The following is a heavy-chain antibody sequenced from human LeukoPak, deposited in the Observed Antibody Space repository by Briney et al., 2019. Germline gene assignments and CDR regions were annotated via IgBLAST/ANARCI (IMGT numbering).Heavy chain of an antibody. D-gene: IGHD3-22*01. Sequence: TSQTLSLTCTASGVSISSGDYYWSWIRQPPGKGLEWIGYTYYSGSTYYNPSLKSRVTISVDTSKNQFSLKLSSVTAADTAVYYCARPYYYDSRIDPWGQGTRVTVSS. CDR3: ARPYYYDSRIDP. J-gene: IGHJ5*02. V-gene: IGHV4-30-4*01. CDR1: GVSISSGDYY. CDR2: TYYSGST.